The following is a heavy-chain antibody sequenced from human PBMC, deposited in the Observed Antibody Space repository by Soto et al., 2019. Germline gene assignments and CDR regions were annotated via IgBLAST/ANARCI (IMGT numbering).Heavy chain of an antibody. CDR3: ARDEGLGVNYYYYGMDV. CDR2: IWYDGSNK. J-gene: IGHJ6*02. V-gene: IGHV3-33*08. CDR1: GFTFSSYA. D-gene: IGHD2-21*01. Sequence: GGSLRLSCAASGFTFSSYAMHWVRQAPGKGLEWVAVIWYDGSNKYYADSVKGRFTISRDNSKNTLYLQMNSLRAEDTAVYYCARDEGLGVNYYYYGMDVWGQGTTVTVSS.